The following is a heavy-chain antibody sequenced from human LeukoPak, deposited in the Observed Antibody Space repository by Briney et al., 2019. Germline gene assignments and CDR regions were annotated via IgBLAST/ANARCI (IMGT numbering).Heavy chain of an antibody. D-gene: IGHD1-1*01. J-gene: IGHJ3*02. V-gene: IGHV3-11*01. Sequence: GGSLRLSCAASGFTFSDYYMSWIRQAPGKGLEWVSYISSSGSTIYYADSVKGRFTSSRDNAKNSLYLQMNSLRAEDTAVYYCAKRAWKGGAFDIWGQGTMVTVSS. CDR3: AKRAWKGGAFDI. CDR2: ISSSGSTI. CDR1: GFTFSDYY.